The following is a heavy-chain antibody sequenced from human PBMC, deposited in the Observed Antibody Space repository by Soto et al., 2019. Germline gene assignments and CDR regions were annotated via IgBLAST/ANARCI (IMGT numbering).Heavy chain of an antibody. D-gene: IGHD6-13*01. CDR1: GGSISSYY. CDR3: ARGLGQQLVFDY. Sequence: SETLSLTCTVSGGSISSYYWSWIRQPPGKGLEWIGYIYYSGSTNYNPSLKSRVTISVDTSKNQFSLKLSSVTAADTAVYYCARGLGQQLVFDYWGQGTLVTVSS. CDR2: IYYSGST. J-gene: IGHJ4*02. V-gene: IGHV4-59*01.